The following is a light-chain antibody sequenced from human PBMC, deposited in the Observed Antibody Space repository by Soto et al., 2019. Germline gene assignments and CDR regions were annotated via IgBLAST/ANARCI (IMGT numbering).Light chain of an antibody. CDR2: EVS. V-gene: IGLV2-23*02. J-gene: IGLJ2*01. Sequence: QSALTQPASVSGSPGQLITISCTGTSSDVGSYNLVSWYQQHPGKAPKLMIYEVSKRPSGVSNRFSGSKSGNTASLTISGLQAEDEADYYCCSYAGSSTSGVVFGGGTKLTVL. CDR3: CSYAGSSTSGVV. CDR1: SSDVGSYNL.